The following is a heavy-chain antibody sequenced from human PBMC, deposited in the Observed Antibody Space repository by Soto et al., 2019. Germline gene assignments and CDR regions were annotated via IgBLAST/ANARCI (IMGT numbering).Heavy chain of an antibody. V-gene: IGHV5-51*01. CDR2: IYPGDSDT. Sequence: PGESLKISCKGSGYSFTSYWIGWVRQMPGKGLEWMGIIYPGDSDTRYSPSFQGQVTISADKSISTAYLQWSSLKASDTAMYYCARLSMIVVVKAEFDYWGQGTLVTVSS. J-gene: IGHJ4*02. CDR3: ARLSMIVVVKAEFDY. CDR1: GYSFTSYW. D-gene: IGHD3-22*01.